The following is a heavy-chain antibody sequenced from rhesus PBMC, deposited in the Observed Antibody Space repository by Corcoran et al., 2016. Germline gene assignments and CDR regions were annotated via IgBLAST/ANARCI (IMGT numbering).Heavy chain of an antibody. V-gene: IGHV4-93*01. CDR1: GGSISSSTW. D-gene: IGHD6-25*01. Sequence: QVQLQESGPAVVKPSETLSLTCAVSGGSISSSTWWSWIRQSPGKGLEWIGGIYGIGGSTEYNPSLKSRVTMSKETSKNQFSLKLSSVTAADTAVYYCARAPGMAAATQYWGQGVLVTVSS. CDR3: ARAPGMAAATQY. CDR2: IYGIGGST. J-gene: IGHJ4*01.